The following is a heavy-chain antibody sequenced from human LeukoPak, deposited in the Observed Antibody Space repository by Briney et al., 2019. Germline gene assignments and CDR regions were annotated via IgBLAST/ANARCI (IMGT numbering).Heavy chain of an antibody. D-gene: IGHD6-6*01. J-gene: IGHJ4*02. Sequence: GGSLRLSCAASGFTFDDYAMHWVRQAPGKGLEWVSGISWNSGSIGYADSVKGRFTISRDNAKNSLYLQMNSLRAEGTAVYYCAVGGYSSTSVPFDYWGQGTLVTVSS. CDR2: ISWNSGSI. CDR1: GFTFDDYA. V-gene: IGHV3-9*01. CDR3: AVGGYSSTSVPFDY.